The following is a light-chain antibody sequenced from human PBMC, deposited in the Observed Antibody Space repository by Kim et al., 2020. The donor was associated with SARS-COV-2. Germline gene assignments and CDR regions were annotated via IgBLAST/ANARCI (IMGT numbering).Light chain of an antibody. V-gene: IGKV1-39*01. Sequence: DIQMTQSPSSLSASVGDRVTITCRASQSISSYLNWYQQKPGKAPKLLIYAASSLQSGVPSRFSGSGSGTDFTLTISSLQPEDFATYYCQQGYSTPPMYTCGQGTKLEI. CDR2: AAS. CDR3: QQGYSTPPMYT. CDR1: QSISSY. J-gene: IGKJ2*01.